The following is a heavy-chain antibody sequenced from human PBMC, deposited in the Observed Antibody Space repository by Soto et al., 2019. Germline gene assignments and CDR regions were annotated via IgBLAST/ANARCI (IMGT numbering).Heavy chain of an antibody. CDR1: GGSISNFH. J-gene: IGHJ4*02. Sequence: PSETLSLTCNVSGGSISNFHFSWIRQPQGKGREWVGYIYYSGNYYNPSLTSRVSMSLDKTKNQFSLHLKSATAADTALYVCALGGYNYGRPFDFWGQGTRVTVSS. V-gene: IGHV4-59*01. CDR3: ALGGYNYGRPFDF. CDR2: IYYSGN. D-gene: IGHD5-18*01.